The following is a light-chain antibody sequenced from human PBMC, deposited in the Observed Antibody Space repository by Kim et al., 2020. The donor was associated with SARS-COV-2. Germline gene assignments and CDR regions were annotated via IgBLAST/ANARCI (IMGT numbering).Light chain of an antibody. J-gene: IGKJ4*01. CDR2: DAS. V-gene: IGKV3-11*01. CDR3: HQRSNWPLT. CDR1: QSVSSY. Sequence: LSPGERATRSCRASQSVSSYLVWYQQKPGQAPRLLIYDASNRATGIPARFSGSGSGTDFTLTISSLEPEDFAVYYCHQRSNWPLTFGGGTKVDIK.